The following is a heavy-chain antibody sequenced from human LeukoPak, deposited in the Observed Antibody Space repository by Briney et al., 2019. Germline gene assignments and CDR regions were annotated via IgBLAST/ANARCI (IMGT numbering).Heavy chain of an antibody. CDR3: ATTNCSSTSCYGWGYYYYYYMDV. CDR2: INHSGST. V-gene: IGHV4-34*01. Sequence: PSETLSLTCAVYGGSFSGYYWSWIRQPPGKGLEWIGEINHSGSTNYNPSLKSRVTISVDTSKNQFSLKLSSVTAADTAVYYCATTNCSSTSCYGWGYYYYYYMDVWGKGTTVTVSS. J-gene: IGHJ6*03. D-gene: IGHD2-2*01. CDR1: GGSFSGYY.